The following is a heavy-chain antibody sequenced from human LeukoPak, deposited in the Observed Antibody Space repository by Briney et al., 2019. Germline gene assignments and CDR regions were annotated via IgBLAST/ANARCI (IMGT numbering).Heavy chain of an antibody. J-gene: IGHJ4*02. D-gene: IGHD6-13*01. CDR1: GFTFSSYW. CDR2: INSDGSST. V-gene: IGHV3-74*01. CDR3: ASLSAAGDY. Sequence: GGSLRLSCAASGFTFSSYWMHWVRQAPGKGLVWVSRINSDGSSTSYADSVKGRCTISRDNAQNTLYLQMNSLRDEDTAVYYCASLSAAGDYWGQGTLVTVSS.